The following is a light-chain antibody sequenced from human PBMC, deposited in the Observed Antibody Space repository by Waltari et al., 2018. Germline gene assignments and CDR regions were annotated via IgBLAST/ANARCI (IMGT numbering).Light chain of an antibody. V-gene: IGKV2-30*01. CDR3: MQGIHRPWT. J-gene: IGKJ1*01. Sequence: DVVMTQSPLSLSVTLGQSASISRRSSESLVASDGNTYFNWFQQRPGQSPRRLLYKVSNRDSGVPDRFSGSGSGTDFTLRITRVEAEDVGVYYCMQGIHRPWTFGQGTKVEIK. CDR2: KVS. CDR1: ESLVASDGNTY.